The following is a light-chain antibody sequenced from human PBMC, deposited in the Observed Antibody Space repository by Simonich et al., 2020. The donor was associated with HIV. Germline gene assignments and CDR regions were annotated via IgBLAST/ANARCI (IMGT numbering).Light chain of an antibody. Sequence: DIQMTQSPSSVSASVGDRVTITCRASQGISSWLAWYQQKPGKAPKLLINVAYRVESGVPSRFSGSGSGTEFTLTISSLQPDDFATYYCQQYNSYPLTFGGGTKVEIK. CDR2: VAY. V-gene: IGKV1D-16*01. CDR1: QGISSW. CDR3: QQYNSYPLT. J-gene: IGKJ4*01.